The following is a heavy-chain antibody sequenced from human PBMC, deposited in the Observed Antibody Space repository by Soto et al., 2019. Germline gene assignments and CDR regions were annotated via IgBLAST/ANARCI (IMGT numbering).Heavy chain of an antibody. Sequence: SETLSLTCTVSGGSISSSSYYCGWIRQPPGKGLEWIGSIYYSGSTYYNPSLKSRVTISVDTSKNQFSLKLSSVTAADTAVYYCARQHITMIVVVITNNWFDPWGQGTLVTVSS. D-gene: IGHD3-22*01. CDR3: ARQHITMIVVVITNNWFDP. V-gene: IGHV4-39*01. CDR1: GGSISSSSYY. J-gene: IGHJ5*02. CDR2: IYYSGST.